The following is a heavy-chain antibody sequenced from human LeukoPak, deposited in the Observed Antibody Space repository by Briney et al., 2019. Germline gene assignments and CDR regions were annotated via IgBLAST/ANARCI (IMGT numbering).Heavy chain of an antibody. V-gene: IGHV1-18*01. D-gene: IGHD3-22*01. CDR2: ISAYNGNT. Sequence: ASVKVSFTASGYTFTSYGISWVRQAPGQGLEWMGWISAYNGNTNYAQKLQGRVTVTTDTSTSTAYMELRSLRSDDTAVYYCARYYYDSSGYSTPDYWGQGTLVTVSS. J-gene: IGHJ4*02. CDR1: GYTFTSYG. CDR3: ARYYYDSSGYSTPDY.